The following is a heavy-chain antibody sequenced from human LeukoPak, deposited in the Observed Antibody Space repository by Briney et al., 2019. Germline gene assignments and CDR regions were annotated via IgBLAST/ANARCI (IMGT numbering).Heavy chain of an antibody. CDR1: GYTFTSYW. CDR3: ARSRDNGYNWFDP. J-gene: IGHJ5*02. Sequence: GASVKVSCKASGYTFTSYWIGWVRQMPGKGLEWMGIIYPGDSDTRCSPSFQGQVTISADKSISTAYLQWSSLKASDTAMYYCARSRDNGYNWFDPWGQGTLVTVSS. V-gene: IGHV5-51*01. D-gene: IGHD1-1*01. CDR2: IYPGDSDT.